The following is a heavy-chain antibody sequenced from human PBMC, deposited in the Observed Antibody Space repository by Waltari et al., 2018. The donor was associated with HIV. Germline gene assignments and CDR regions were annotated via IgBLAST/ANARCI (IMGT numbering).Heavy chain of an antibody. CDR1: GITFTNGW. Sequence: EVQLVESGGGLVKPGESLRLSCAASGITFTNGWLNWVRQDPGKGLEWVGLIKSKTDGGTIDYAAPVKGRFTISRDDSRNTVYLQMNSLRTEDTAVYYCTTHYYDRGYWGQGTLVTVSS. CDR3: TTHYYDRGY. CDR2: IKSKTDGGTI. D-gene: IGHD3-22*01. V-gene: IGHV3-15*07. J-gene: IGHJ4*02.